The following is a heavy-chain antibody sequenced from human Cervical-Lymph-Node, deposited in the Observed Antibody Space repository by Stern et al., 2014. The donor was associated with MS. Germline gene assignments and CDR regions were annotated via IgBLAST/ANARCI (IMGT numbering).Heavy chain of an antibody. Sequence: VQLVESGGGVVQPGRSLRLSCSASGFTFSTFAMHWARQAPGKGLEWVAFMSYDGRNEYYADSVKGRFTISRDNSKNTLFLQMNNLRTEDTAVYYCARVPGGLLGTFDIWGQGTMVTVSS. CDR2: MSYDGRNE. J-gene: IGHJ3*02. D-gene: IGHD1-26*01. CDR3: ARVPGGLLGTFDI. CDR1: GFTFSTFA. V-gene: IGHV3-30*04.